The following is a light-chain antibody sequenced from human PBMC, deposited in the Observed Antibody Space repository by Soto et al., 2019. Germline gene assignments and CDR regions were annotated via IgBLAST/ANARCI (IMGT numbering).Light chain of an antibody. CDR3: CSYVDTDTWV. J-gene: IGLJ3*02. V-gene: IGLV2-11*01. CDR1: NSDVGGYNY. Sequence: QSALTQPRSVSGSPGQAVTISCTGTNSDVGGYNYVSWYQQYPGKAPKLMISGVSERPSGVPDRFSGSKSGNTASLTISGLPAEDEAEYYCCSYVDTDTWVFGGGTKLTVL. CDR2: GVS.